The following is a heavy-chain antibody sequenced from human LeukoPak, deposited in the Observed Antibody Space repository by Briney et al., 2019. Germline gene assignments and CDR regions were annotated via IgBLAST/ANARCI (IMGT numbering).Heavy chain of an antibody. V-gene: IGHV5-51*01. Sequence: GESLKISCKGSEYSFTRYWIGWVRQMPGKGLEWMGIIYPGDSDTRYSPSFQGQVTISADKSISTAYLQWSSLKASDTAMYYCARHYDYDSSVRAFDIWGQGTMVTVSS. D-gene: IGHD3-22*01. CDR3: ARHYDYDSSVRAFDI. CDR2: IYPGDSDT. CDR1: EYSFTRYW. J-gene: IGHJ3*02.